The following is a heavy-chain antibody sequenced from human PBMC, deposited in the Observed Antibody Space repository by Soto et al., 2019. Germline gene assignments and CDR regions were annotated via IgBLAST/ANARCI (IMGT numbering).Heavy chain of an antibody. CDR3: ARRPAGSSSSLDWFDP. J-gene: IGHJ5*02. Sequence: PSETLSLTCTVSGGSISICSYYWGWIRQPPGKGLEWIGSIYYSGSTYYNPSLKSRVAISVDTSKNQFSLKLSSVTAADTAVYYCARRPAGSSSSLDWFDPWGQGTLVTVSS. D-gene: IGHD6-6*01. CDR1: GGSISICSYY. CDR2: IYYSGST. V-gene: IGHV4-39*01.